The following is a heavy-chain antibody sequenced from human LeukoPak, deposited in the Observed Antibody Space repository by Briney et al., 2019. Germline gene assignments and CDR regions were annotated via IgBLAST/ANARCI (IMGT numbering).Heavy chain of an antibody. CDR2: INGRGTYI. Sequence: PGGSLRLSCAASGFTFSDYFMSWVRQAPGKGLEWLSYINGRGTYIDYAESLKGRITVSRDNAQNSLYLQMNSLRVEDTAVYYCARSGREATEIDYWGQGTLVTVSS. J-gene: IGHJ4*02. V-gene: IGHV3-11*06. CDR1: GFTFSDYF. CDR3: ARSGREATEIDY. D-gene: IGHD1-1*01.